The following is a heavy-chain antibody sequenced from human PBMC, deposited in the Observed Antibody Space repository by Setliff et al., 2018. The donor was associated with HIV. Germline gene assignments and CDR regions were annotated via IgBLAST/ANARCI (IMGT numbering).Heavy chain of an antibody. V-gene: IGHV3-23*01. J-gene: IGHJ4*02. Sequence: SLRLSCVGSGFTFSSFSMSWVRQAPGKGLEWVSGISGSGYSTYYTDSVKGRFTISRDNSKKTLYVQMNSLRAEDTAVCYCAISNSGSYSPQARDYWGQGTLVTV. CDR3: AISNSGSYSPQARDY. D-gene: IGHD3-10*01. CDR1: GFTFSSFS. CDR2: ISGSGYST.